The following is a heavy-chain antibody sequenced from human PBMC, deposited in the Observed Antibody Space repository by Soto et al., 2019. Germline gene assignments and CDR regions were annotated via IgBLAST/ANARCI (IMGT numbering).Heavy chain of an antibody. CDR3: ARDAYDYIWGSPSGPYYYYYMDV. CDR1: GFTVSSNY. CDR2: IYSGGST. V-gene: IGHV3-66*01. J-gene: IGHJ6*03. Sequence: EVQLMESGGGLVQPGGYLRLSCAASGFTVSSNYMSWVRQAPGKGLEWVSVIYSGGSTYYADSVKGRFTISRDNSKNTLYLQMNSLRAEDTAVYYCARDAYDYIWGSPSGPYYYYYMDVWGKGTTVTVSS. D-gene: IGHD3-16*01.